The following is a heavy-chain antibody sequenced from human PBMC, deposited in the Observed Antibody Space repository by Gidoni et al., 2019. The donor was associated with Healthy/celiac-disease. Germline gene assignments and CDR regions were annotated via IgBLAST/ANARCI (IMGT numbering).Heavy chain of an antibody. CDR2: IRSKAYGGTT. V-gene: IGHV3-49*05. J-gene: IGHJ4*02. D-gene: IGHD3-16*01. Sequence: EVQLVESGGGLVKPGRSLRLSCTASGFTFGDYAMSWFRQAPGKGLEWVGFIRSKAYGGTTEYAASVKGRFTISRDDSKSIAYLQMNSLKTEDTAVYYCTRAGKKWLIPFGIDYWGQGTLVTVSS. CDR1: GFTFGDYA. CDR3: TRAGKKWLIPFGIDY.